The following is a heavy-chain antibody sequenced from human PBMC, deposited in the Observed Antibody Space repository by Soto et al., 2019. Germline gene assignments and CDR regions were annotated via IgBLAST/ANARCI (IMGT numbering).Heavy chain of an antibody. CDR1: GYTFTSCD. Sequence: ASVKVSCKASGYTFTSCDVNCVRQATGQGLEWMGWMNPNSGNTGYAQKFQGRVTMTRNTSISTAYMELSSLRSEDTAVYYCARGGSITIFGGFDPWGQGTLVTVSS. CDR2: MNPNSGNT. V-gene: IGHV1-8*01. D-gene: IGHD3-3*01. J-gene: IGHJ5*02. CDR3: ARGGSITIFGGFDP.